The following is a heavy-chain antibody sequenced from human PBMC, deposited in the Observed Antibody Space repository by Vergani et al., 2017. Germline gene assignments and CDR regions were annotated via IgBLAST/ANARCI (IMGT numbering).Heavy chain of an antibody. Sequence: QMQLQESGPGLVKASETLSLTCTVSCDSIISRSYSWGWIRQPPGNGLEWIGSIYNSGNGDSSSSLKIRVTISADTSKNQFSLRLTSVTAADTAVYYCASGKYYSDSTSHFRGRYFDVWGRGTLVTVPS. CDR3: ASGKYYSDSTSHFRGRYFDV. CDR2: IYNSGNG. D-gene: IGHD3-16*01. V-gene: IGHV4-39*01. CDR1: CDSIISRSYS. J-gene: IGHJ2*01.